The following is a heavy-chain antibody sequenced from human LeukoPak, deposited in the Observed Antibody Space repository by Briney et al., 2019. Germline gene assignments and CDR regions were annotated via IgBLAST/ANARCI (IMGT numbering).Heavy chain of an antibody. Sequence: GGSLRLSCAASGFTFSSYAMSWVRQAPGKGLEWVSAISGSGGSTYYADSVKGRFTISRDNSKNTLYLQMNSLRAEDTAVYYCAKIALKVAYCGGDCYGWFDPWGQGTLVTVSS. CDR2: ISGSGGST. V-gene: IGHV3-23*01. J-gene: IGHJ5*02. CDR3: AKIALKVAYCGGDCYGWFDP. D-gene: IGHD2-21*02. CDR1: GFTFSSYA.